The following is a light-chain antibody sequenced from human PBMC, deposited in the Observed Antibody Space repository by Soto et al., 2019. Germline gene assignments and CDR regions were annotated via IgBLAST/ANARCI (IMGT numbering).Light chain of an antibody. CDR2: GAS. CDR1: QSLTTSY. V-gene: IGKV3-20*01. Sequence: EILLTQSPGALSLSPGERATLSCRASQSLTTSYLAWYQQIPGQAPRLLIYGASSRAPGIPDRFSGSGYGTDFTLTISRLEPEDFAVYYCQQYGKSPRTFGQGTKVEIK. J-gene: IGKJ1*01. CDR3: QQYGKSPRT.